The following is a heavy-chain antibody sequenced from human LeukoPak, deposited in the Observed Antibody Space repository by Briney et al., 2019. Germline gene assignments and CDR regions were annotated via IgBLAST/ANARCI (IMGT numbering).Heavy chain of an antibody. V-gene: IGHV4-30-2*01. J-gene: IGHJ4*02. CDR1: GGSISSGGYS. CDR3: GGSGYYSFDY. D-gene: IGHD3-22*01. Sequence: PSETLSLTCAVSGGSISSGGYSWSWIRQPPGKGLEWIGEINHSGSTNYNPSLKSRVTISVDTSKNQFSLKLSSVTAADTAVYYCGGSGYYSFDYWGQGTLVTVSS. CDR2: INHSGST.